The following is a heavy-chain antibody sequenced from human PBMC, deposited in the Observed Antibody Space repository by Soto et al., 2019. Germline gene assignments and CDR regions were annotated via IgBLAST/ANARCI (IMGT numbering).Heavy chain of an antibody. Sequence: EVQLVESGGGLVKPGGSLRLSCAASGFTFSSYSMNWVRQAPGKGLEWVSSISSSSSYIYYADSAKGRFTISRDNAKNSLYLQMNTLRAEDTAVYYCANSRGAIDSWGQGTLVTVSS. V-gene: IGHV3-21*01. J-gene: IGHJ4*02. CDR2: ISSSSSYI. CDR3: ANSRGAIDS. D-gene: IGHD3-10*01. CDR1: GFTFSSYS.